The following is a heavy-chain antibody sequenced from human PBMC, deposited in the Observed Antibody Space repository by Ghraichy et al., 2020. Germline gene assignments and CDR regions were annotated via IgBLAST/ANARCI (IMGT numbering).Heavy chain of an antibody. CDR3: AREINLYSNYAPYGMDV. Sequence: GESLNISCAASGFTFSSYSMNWVRQAPGKGLEWVSSISSSSSYIYYADSVKGRFTISRDNAKNSLYLQMNSLRAEDTAVYYCAREINLYSNYAPYGMDVWGQGTTVTVSS. CDR1: GFTFSSYS. CDR2: ISSSSSYI. D-gene: IGHD4-11*01. J-gene: IGHJ6*02. V-gene: IGHV3-21*01.